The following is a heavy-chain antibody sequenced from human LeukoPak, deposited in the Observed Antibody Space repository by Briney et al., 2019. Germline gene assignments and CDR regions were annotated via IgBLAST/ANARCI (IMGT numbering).Heavy chain of an antibody. J-gene: IGHJ4*02. Sequence: GGSLRLSCAASGFTFSSYAMHWVRQAPGKGLEWVAVISYDGSNKYYADSVKGRFTISRDNSKNTLYLQMNSLRAEDTAVYYCARDRGGYYDSSGFDYWGQGTLVTVSS. CDR2: ISYDGSNK. CDR3: ARDRGGYYDSSGFDY. V-gene: IGHV3-30*04. D-gene: IGHD3-22*01. CDR1: GFTFSSYA.